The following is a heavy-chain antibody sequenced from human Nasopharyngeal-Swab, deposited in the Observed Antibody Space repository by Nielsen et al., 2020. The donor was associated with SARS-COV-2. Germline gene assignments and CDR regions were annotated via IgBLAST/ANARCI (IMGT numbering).Heavy chain of an antibody. V-gene: IGHV3-21*04. J-gene: IGHJ5*02. CDR3: AKDQVHYYGSGSYYSTQSNWFDP. CDR1: GFTFSSYS. CDR2: ISSSSSYI. Sequence: GESLKISCAASGFTFSSYSMNWVRQAPGKGLEWVSSISSSSSYIYYADSVKGRFTISRDNAKNSLYLQMNSLRAEDTALYYCAKDQVHYYGSGSYYSTQSNWFDPWGQGTLVTVSS. D-gene: IGHD3-10*01.